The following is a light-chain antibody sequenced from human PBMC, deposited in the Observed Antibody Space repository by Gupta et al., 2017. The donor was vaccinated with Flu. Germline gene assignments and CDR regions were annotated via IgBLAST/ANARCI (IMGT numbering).Light chain of an antibody. V-gene: IGLV2-14*01. CDR1: SSDIGSYDY. CDR3: CSYKDSSTPLYV. J-gene: IGLJ1*01. Sequence: QSALTQPASVSGSLGQSITISCTGTSSDIGSYDYVSWYQQHPGKAPKLMIYEVSNRPSGVSHRFSGSKSDNTAFLTISGLQAEDEADYYCCSYKDSSTPLYVFGTGTKVTVL. CDR2: EVS.